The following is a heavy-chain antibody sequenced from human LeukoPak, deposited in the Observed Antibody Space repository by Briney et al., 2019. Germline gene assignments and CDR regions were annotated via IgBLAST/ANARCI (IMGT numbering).Heavy chain of an antibody. CDR2: IIPIFGTA. V-gene: IGHV1-69*01. D-gene: IGHD2-2*01. Sequence: ASVKVSCKASGGTFSSYAISWVRQAPGQGLEWMGGIIPIFGTANYAQKVQGRVTITADESTSTAYMELSSLRSEDTAVYYCARILYDIVVVPAAPGGWFDPWGQGTLVTVSS. J-gene: IGHJ5*02. CDR3: ARILYDIVVVPAAPGGWFDP. CDR1: GGTFSSYA.